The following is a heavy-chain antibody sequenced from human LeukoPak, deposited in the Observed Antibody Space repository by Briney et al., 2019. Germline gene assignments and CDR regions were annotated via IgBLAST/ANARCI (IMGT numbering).Heavy chain of an antibody. CDR3: TKDGPLVAADWD. D-gene: IGHD2-2*01. Sequence: GGSLRLSCAASGFTFDDYVMHWVRQAPGKGLEWVSGISSNSDSMLYADSVKGRSTISRDNAKNSLYLQMNSLRAEDTALYYCTKDGPLVAADWDWGQGTLVTVSS. V-gene: IGHV3-9*01. CDR2: ISSNSDSM. J-gene: IGHJ4*02. CDR1: GFTFDDYV.